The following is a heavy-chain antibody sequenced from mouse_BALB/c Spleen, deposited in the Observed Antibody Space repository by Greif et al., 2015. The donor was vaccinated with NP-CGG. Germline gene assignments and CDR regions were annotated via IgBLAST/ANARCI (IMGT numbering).Heavy chain of an antibody. CDR3: TRYYP. D-gene: IGHD1-1*01. J-gene: IGHJ4*01. CDR1: GYTFTDYE. V-gene: IGHV1-15*01. Sequence: VQLQQSGAELVRPGASVTLSCKASGYTFTDYEMHWVKQTPVHGLEWIGAIDPETGGTAYNQKFKGKATLTADKSSSTAYMELRSLTPEDSAVYYCTRYYPWGQGTSVTVSS. CDR2: IDPETGGT.